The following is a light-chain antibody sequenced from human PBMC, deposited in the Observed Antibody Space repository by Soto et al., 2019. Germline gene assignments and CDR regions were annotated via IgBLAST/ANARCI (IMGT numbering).Light chain of an antibody. CDR2: AAS. Sequence: DIQMTQSPSSLSASVGDRVTITCRASQSIIKCLNWYQHKPGKAPLLLIFAASNLQSGVPSRFSGSGSGTDFTLTINRLQPEDFATYYSQQSYSSPWTFDQGTKVEIK. J-gene: IGKJ1*01. V-gene: IGKV1-39*01. CDR3: QQSYSSPWT. CDR1: QSIIKC.